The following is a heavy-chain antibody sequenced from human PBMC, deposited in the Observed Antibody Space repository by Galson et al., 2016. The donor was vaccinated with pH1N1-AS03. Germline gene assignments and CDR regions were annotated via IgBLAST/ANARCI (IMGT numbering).Heavy chain of an antibody. CDR2: INGGNGET. CDR1: GVIFSSAD. V-gene: IGHV3-23*01. Sequence: SLRLSCAASGVIFSSADMSWVRQAPGKGFQWASGINGGNGETYYADSVKGRFTISKDKSRNTLILQMNSLTAEDTAVYYCAKVSWGGNSTGWGPGTLVIVSS. D-gene: IGHD4-23*01. CDR3: AKVSWGGNSTG. J-gene: IGHJ4*02.